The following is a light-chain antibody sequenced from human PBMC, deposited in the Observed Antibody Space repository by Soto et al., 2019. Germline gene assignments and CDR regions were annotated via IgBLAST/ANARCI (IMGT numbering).Light chain of an antibody. CDR2: DAS. CDR3: QQYYTYAT. Sequence: DIQLTQSPSTLSAAVGDSVTITCRASRKIRNLLAWYQQKPGRAPKPLIFDASTLRTGVPSRFSGSGSGSEFNFTITGLQPDDFATYFCQQYYTYATFGHGTRLEIK. V-gene: IGKV1-5*01. CDR1: RKIRNL. J-gene: IGKJ5*01.